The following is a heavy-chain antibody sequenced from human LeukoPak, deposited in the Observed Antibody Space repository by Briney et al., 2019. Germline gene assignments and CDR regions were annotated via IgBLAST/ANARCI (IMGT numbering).Heavy chain of an antibody. V-gene: IGHV3-53*01. CDR3: ARDPSAVAGEYFDY. Sequence: GGSLRLSCAASGFTVSSNYMSWVRQAPGKGLEWVSVIYSGGSTYYADSVKGRFTISRDNSKNMLYLQMNSLRAEDTAVYYCARDPSAVAGEYFDYWGQGTLVTVSS. D-gene: IGHD6-19*01. CDR2: IYSGGST. CDR1: GFTVSSNY. J-gene: IGHJ4*02.